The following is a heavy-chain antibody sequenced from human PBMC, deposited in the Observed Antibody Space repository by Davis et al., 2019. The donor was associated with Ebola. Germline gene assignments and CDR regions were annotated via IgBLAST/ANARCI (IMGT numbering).Heavy chain of an antibody. Sequence: PSETLSLTCAASGFTFNNYAMTWVRQAPGKGLDWVSGIFGDRTFYADSVKGRFTISRDTSKNTLYLQMNSLRAEDTAEYFCAKARTTATTYNWDLDLWGRGTLVTVSS. D-gene: IGHD4-17*01. V-gene: IGHV3-23*01. CDR1: GFTFNNYA. CDR3: AKARTTATTYNWDLDL. CDR2: IFGDRT. J-gene: IGHJ2*01.